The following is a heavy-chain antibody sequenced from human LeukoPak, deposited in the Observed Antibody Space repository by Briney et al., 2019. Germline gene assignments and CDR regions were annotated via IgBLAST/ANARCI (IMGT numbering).Heavy chain of an antibody. V-gene: IGHV3-20*04. D-gene: IGHD3-22*01. CDR3: ARDNYYDSSGYYGLGY. CDR1: GFTFSSYE. Sequence: GGSLRLSCAASGFTFSSYEMNWVRQAPGKGLEWVAGLTWSGDRTGYADSVNGRFTISRDNAKDSLYLQMNSLRTEDTALYFCARDNYYDSSGYYGLGYWGQGTLVTVSS. CDR2: LTWSGDRT. J-gene: IGHJ4*02.